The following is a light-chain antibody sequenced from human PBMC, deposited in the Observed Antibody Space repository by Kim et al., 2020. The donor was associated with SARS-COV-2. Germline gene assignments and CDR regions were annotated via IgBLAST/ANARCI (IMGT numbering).Light chain of an antibody. CDR3: HQYGSSPQT. CDR2: GAF. Sequence: EIVLTQSPGTLSLSPGESATLSCRASQSVTSSYLAWYQQKPGQAPRLLIYGAFSRATGIPDRFSGSGSGTDFTLTISRLEPEDFAVYHCHQYGSSPQTFGQGTKLEI. V-gene: IGKV3-20*01. J-gene: IGKJ2*01. CDR1: QSVTSSY.